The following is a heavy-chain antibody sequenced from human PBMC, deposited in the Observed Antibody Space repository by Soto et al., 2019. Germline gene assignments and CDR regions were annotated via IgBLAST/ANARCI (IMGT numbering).Heavy chain of an antibody. J-gene: IGHJ6*02. CDR3: ARDRAVTTSYGMDV. CDR1: GYTFTSYG. CDR2: ISAYNGKT. Sequence: QVQLVQSGAEVKKPGASVKVSCKASGYTFTSYGITWVRQAPGQGLEWMGWISAYNGKTNYAQKLQGRVTMTTDTSTSTAYTDLRSLRSDDTAVYYCARDRAVTTSYGMDVWGQGTTVTVSS. D-gene: IGHD4-17*01. V-gene: IGHV1-18*01.